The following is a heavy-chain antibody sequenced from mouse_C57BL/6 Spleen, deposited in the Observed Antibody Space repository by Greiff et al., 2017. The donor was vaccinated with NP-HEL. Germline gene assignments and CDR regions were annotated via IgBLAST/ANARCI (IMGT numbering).Heavy chain of an antibody. Sequence: DVKLVESGGGLVKPGGSLKLSCAASGFTFSSYTMSWVRQTPEKRLEWVATISGGGGNTYYPDSVKGRFTISRDNAKNTLYLQMSSLRSEDTALYYCARQGHDYEGAMDYWGQGTSVTVSS. CDR2: ISGGGGNT. CDR3: ARQGHDYEGAMDY. CDR1: GFTFSSYT. V-gene: IGHV5-9*01. D-gene: IGHD2-4*01. J-gene: IGHJ4*01.